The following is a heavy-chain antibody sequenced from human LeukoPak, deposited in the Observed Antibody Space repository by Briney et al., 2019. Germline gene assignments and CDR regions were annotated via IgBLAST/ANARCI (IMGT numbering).Heavy chain of an antibody. CDR2: LSTSGDNT. CDR1: GFTFSSYA. CDR3: AKGTTSGYYYVDYFDY. V-gene: IGHV3-23*01. D-gene: IGHD3-22*01. Sequence: GRSLRLSCAASGFTFSSYAMSWVRQAPGKGLEWVSALSTSGDNTYYADSVKGRFTISRDNSKNTLYVQMNSLGAEDTAVYYCAKGTTSGYYYVDYFDYWGQGILVTVSS. J-gene: IGHJ4*02.